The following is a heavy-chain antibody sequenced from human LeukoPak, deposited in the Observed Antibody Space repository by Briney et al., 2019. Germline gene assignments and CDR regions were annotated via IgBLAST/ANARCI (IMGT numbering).Heavy chain of an antibody. Sequence: GESLKISCKGSRYSFTSYWIAWVRQMPGKGLGWMPAIHTSDSYIRYSPSFQGQVTISADKSITTAYLQWSSLKASDTAMYYCATSYSYGAHFDHWGRGTRVTVSS. J-gene: IGHJ4*02. CDR1: RYSFTSYW. CDR2: IHTSDSYI. CDR3: ATSYSYGAHFDH. V-gene: IGHV5-51*01. D-gene: IGHD5-18*01.